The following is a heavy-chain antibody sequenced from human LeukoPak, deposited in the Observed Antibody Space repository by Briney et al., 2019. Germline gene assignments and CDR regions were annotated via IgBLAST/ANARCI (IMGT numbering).Heavy chain of an antibody. CDR1: GFTFSNYG. CDR3: AKAGGWYLVFDY. V-gene: IGHV3-23*01. Sequence: PGGSLRLSCAASGFTFSNYGLNWVRQAPGKGLEWVSAISGSGGSTYYADSVKGRFTISRDNSKNTLYLQMNSLRAEDTAVYYCAKAGGWYLVFDYWGQGTPVTVSS. CDR2: ISGSGGST. D-gene: IGHD6-19*01. J-gene: IGHJ4*02.